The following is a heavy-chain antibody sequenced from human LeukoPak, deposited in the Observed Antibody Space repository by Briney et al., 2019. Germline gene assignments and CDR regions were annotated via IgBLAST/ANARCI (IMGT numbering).Heavy chain of an antibody. V-gene: IGHV5-10-1*01. Sequence: GESLRISCEGSGYSFNSYWISWVRQMPGKGLGWMGRIDPSDSYTNYSPSFQGHVTISADKSINTAYLQWSSLKASDTAMYFCARTYYGSGSPLSFWGQGTLVTVSS. CDR2: IDPSDSYT. D-gene: IGHD3-10*01. J-gene: IGHJ4*02. CDR1: GYSFNSYW. CDR3: ARTYYGSGSPLSF.